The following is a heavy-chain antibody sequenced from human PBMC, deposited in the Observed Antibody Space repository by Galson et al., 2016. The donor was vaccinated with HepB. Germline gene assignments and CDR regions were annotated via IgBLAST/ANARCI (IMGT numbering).Heavy chain of an antibody. CDR3: ARADSGSYYSSVDY. CDR2: INAGNGNT. Sequence: SVKVSCKASGYTFTSYALHWVCQAPGQRLEWMGWINAGNGNTKYSQKFQGRVTITRDTSASTAYMELSSLRSEDTAVYYCARADSGSYYSSVDYWGQGTLVTVSS. D-gene: IGHD1-26*01. J-gene: IGHJ4*02. V-gene: IGHV1-3*01. CDR1: GYTFTSYA.